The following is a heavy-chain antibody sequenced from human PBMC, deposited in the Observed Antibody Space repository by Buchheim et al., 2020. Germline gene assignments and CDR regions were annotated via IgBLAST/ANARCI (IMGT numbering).Heavy chain of an antibody. D-gene: IGHD3-16*01. J-gene: IGHJ4*02. CDR2: IIHSGTT. CDR1: GEFSSGYW. CDR3: ARGRDYVWGRDDY. V-gene: IGHV4-34*02. Sequence: QVQLQQWGAGLLKPSETLSLTCAVRGEFSSGYWGSWIRQSPGRGLEWIGEIIHSGTTNYNPVFRSRFILSVAMSKNQFSLNLFSVTAADTAVYYCARGRDYVWGRDDYWGQGTL.